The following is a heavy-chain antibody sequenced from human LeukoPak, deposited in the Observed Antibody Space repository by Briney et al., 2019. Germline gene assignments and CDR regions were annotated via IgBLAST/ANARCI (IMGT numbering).Heavy chain of an antibody. CDR3: AKDGDIVVVPAAYYFDY. CDR1: GSTFSSYG. CDR2: ISYDGSNK. J-gene: IGHJ4*02. D-gene: IGHD2-2*01. Sequence: PGGSLRLSCAASGSTFSSYGMHWVRQAPGKGLEWVAVISYDGSNKYYADSVKGRFTISRDNSKNTLYLQMNSLRAEDTAVYYCAKDGDIVVVPAAYYFDYWGQGTLVTVSS. V-gene: IGHV3-30*18.